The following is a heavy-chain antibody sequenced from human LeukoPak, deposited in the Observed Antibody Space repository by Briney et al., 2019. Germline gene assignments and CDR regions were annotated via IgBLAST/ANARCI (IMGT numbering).Heavy chain of an antibody. V-gene: IGHV1-18*01. D-gene: IGHD3-10*01. J-gene: IGHJ4*02. CDR3: ARWVTMVRGVSAFDY. CDR1: GYTFTSYG. CDR2: ISAYNGNT. Sequence: ASVKVSCKASGYTFTSYGISWVRQAPGQGLEWIGWISAYNGNTNYAQKLQGRVTMTTDTSTSTAYMELRSLRSDDTAVYYCARWVTMVRGVSAFDYWGQGTLVTVSS.